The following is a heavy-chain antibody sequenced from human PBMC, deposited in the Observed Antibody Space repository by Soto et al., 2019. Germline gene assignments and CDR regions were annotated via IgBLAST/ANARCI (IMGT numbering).Heavy chain of an antibody. D-gene: IGHD6-19*01. CDR3: VRGSGFLLDQ. V-gene: IGHV3-7*01. J-gene: IGHJ4*02. CDR2: IKEDGSEK. CDR1: GFRFSGFW. Sequence: EVQVVESGGGLVQPGGSLRLSCAASGFRFSGFWMNWVRQAPGKGLQWVAIIKEDGSEKYYVDSVNGRFTISRDNAKNSLYLQMYRLRVEDTAVYYCVRGSGFLLDQLGQGTAVTVSS.